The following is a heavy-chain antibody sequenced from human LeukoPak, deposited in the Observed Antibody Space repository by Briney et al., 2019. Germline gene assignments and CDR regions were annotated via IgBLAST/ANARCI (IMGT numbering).Heavy chain of an antibody. V-gene: IGHV3-23*01. CDR3: RYFLPHFDY. Sequence: PGGSRRLSSAATGFTFSNYAMNWVRQAPGKGLEWVSAISASGGSTYYADSVKGRFTISRDHSKNALYLQMTSLRAEATAVYDCRYFLPHFDYWGQGALVTVSS. J-gene: IGHJ4*02. CDR2: ISASGGST. D-gene: IGHD2/OR15-2a*01. CDR1: GFTFSNYA.